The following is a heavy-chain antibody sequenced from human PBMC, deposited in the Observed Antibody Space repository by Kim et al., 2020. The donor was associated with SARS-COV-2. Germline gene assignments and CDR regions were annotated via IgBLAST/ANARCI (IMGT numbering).Heavy chain of an antibody. Sequence: GGSLRLSCAASGFTFSSYGMHWVRQAPGKGLEWVAVISYDGSNKYHADSVKGRFTISRDNSKNTLYLQMNSLRAEDTAVYYCAKEEGSGYSSGWTYYYYGMDYWGQGTTVTVSS. V-gene: IGHV3-30*18. CDR2: ISYDGSNK. CDR3: AKEEGSGYSSGWTYYYYGMDY. D-gene: IGHD6-19*01. J-gene: IGHJ6*02. CDR1: GFTFSSYG.